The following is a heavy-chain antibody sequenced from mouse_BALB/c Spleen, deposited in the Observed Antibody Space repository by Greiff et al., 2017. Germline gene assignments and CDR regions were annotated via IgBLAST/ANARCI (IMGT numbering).Heavy chain of an antibody. D-gene: IGHD1-1*01. V-gene: IGHV5-4*02. CDR2: ISDGGSYT. CDR1: GFTFSDYY. Sequence: EVMLVESGGGLVKPGGSLKLSCAASGFTFSDYYMYWVRQTPEKRLEWVATISDGGSYTYYPDSVKGRFTISRDNAKNNLYLQMSSLKSEDTAMYYCARGYYYGSSYFDYWGQGTTLTVSS. CDR3: ARGYYYGSSYFDY. J-gene: IGHJ2*01.